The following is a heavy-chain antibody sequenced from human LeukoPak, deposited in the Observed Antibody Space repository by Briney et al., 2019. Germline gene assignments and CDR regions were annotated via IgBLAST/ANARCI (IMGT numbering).Heavy chain of an antibody. V-gene: IGHV1-2*02. CDR2: INPNSGDT. J-gene: IGHJ4*02. Sequence: ASVKVSCKASGNSFTGYYMHWVRQAPGQGLEYMGWINPNSGDTNYAQKFQDRVTLTRDTSISTVYMELSRLRSDDTAVYYCARALRTGTDDYWGQGTLVTVSS. D-gene: IGHD7-27*01. CDR3: ARALRTGTDDY. CDR1: GNSFTGYY.